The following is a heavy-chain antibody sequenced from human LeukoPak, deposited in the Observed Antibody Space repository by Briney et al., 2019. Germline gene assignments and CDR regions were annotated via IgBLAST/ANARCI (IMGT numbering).Heavy chain of an antibody. CDR3: AKAANYYGSGSYLLDY. V-gene: IGHV3-23*01. CDR2: ISGGGGST. CDR1: GFTFSSYA. Sequence: GGSLRLSCAASGFTFSSYAMSWVRQAPGKGLEWDSAISGGGGSTYYADSVKGRFTISRDNSKNTLYLQMNSLRAEDTAVYYCAKAANYYGSGSYLLDYWGQGTLVTVSS. D-gene: IGHD3-10*01. J-gene: IGHJ4*02.